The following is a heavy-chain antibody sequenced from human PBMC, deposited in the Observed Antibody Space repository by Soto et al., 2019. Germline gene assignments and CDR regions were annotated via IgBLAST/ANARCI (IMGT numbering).Heavy chain of an antibody. CDR3: ARDGANTYLLDY. Sequence: QVQLVESGGGVVQPGRSLRLSCSASEFPFSNYGMHWVRQAPGKGLEWVSVVWYDGSNKAYADSVKGRFTISRDNSKNTLYLQMNNLRVEDTALYSCARDGANTYLLDYWGQGTLVTVSS. CDR2: VWYDGSNK. J-gene: IGHJ4*02. CDR1: EFPFSNYG. V-gene: IGHV3-33*08. D-gene: IGHD2-21*01.